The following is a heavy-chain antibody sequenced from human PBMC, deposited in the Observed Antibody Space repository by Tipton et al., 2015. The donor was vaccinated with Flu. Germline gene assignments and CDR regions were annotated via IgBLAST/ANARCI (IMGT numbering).Heavy chain of an antibody. V-gene: IGHV4-34*01. CDR2: IDHSGTT. D-gene: IGHD3-10*01. Sequence: TLSLTCVVHGGSFSGYYWSWIRRSPGKGLEWIGEIDHSGTTNYSLSLKSRVTISRDTSKIQFSLNMGSVTAADTAVYYCARSVVGSGSQYPVGYYYYGMDVRGQGTTVTVSS. CDR1: GGSFSGYY. J-gene: IGHJ6*02. CDR3: ARSVVGSGSQYPVGYYYYGMDV.